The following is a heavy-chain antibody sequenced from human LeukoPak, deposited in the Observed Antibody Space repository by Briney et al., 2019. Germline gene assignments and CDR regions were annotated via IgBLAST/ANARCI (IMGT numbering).Heavy chain of an antibody. J-gene: IGHJ4*02. CDR1: GFTFSSYS. Sequence: GGSLRLSCAASGFTFSSYSMNWVRQAPGKGLESVSSISSSSSYIYYADSVKGRFTISRDNAKNSLYLQMNSLRAEDTAVYYCARGVHGAQPGFDYWGQGTLVTVSS. V-gene: IGHV3-21*01. D-gene: IGHD4-17*01. CDR2: ISSSSSYI. CDR3: ARGVHGAQPGFDY.